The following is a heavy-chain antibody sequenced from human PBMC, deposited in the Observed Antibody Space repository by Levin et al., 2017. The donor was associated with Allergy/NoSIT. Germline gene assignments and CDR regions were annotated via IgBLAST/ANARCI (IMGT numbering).Heavy chain of an antibody. Sequence: GSLRLSCTVSGASMNDYYWSWIRHTPWKGLEWIGYIHHSGRTDHNPSLKTRVTTSVDTALNQFPLRLTAVTPADTGVYYCAGAGSSRWLKLSYAYYALDVWGQGTTVTVSS. J-gene: IGHJ6*02. V-gene: IGHV4-59*01. CDR1: GASMNDYY. D-gene: IGHD3-16*01. CDR3: AGAGSSRWLKLSYAYYALDV. CDR2: IHHSGRT.